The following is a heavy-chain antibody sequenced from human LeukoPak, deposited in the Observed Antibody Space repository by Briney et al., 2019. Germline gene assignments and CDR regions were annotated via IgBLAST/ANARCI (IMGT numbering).Heavy chain of an antibody. V-gene: IGHV3-23*01. Sequence: PGGSLRLSCAASGFIFSRYGMSWVRQAPGKGLEWVSTISGSGGTTYYGDSVKGRFTISRDNSKNTLYLQMNSLRAEDTAVYYCAKDVDGGSRYYYYYMDVWGKGTTVAVSS. CDR3: AKDVDGGSRYYYYYMDV. CDR2: ISGSGGTT. CDR1: GFIFSRYG. J-gene: IGHJ6*03. D-gene: IGHD4-23*01.